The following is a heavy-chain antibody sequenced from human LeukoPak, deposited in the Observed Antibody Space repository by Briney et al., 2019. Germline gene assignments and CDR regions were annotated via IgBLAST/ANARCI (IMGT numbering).Heavy chain of an antibody. CDR1: GFTFSSYA. CDR3: ARGAGRYCYYYMDV. Sequence: PGGSLRLSCAASGFTFSSYAMHWVRQAPGKGLEYVSAISSNGGSTYYANSVKSRYTISRDNSKNTLYLQMGSLRAEDMAVYYCARGAGRYCYYYMDVWGKGTTVTVSS. J-gene: IGHJ6*03. CDR2: ISSNGGST. V-gene: IGHV3-64*01. D-gene: IGHD1-26*01.